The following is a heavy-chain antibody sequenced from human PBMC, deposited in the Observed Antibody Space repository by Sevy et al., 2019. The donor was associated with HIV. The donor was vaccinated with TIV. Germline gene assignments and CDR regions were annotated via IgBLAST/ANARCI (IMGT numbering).Heavy chain of an antibody. CDR1: GGSFSGYY. J-gene: IGHJ6*02. D-gene: IGHD2-21*01. V-gene: IGHV4-34*01. CDR2: INHSGST. CDR3: ARPAYCGGDCYLGIRGSYYYYGMDV. Sequence: SETLSLTCAVYGGSFSGYYWSWIRQPPGKGLEWIGEINHSGSTNYNPSLKSRVTISVDTSKNQFSLKLSSVTAADTAVYYCARPAYCGGDCYLGIRGSYYYYGMDVWGQGTTVTVSS.